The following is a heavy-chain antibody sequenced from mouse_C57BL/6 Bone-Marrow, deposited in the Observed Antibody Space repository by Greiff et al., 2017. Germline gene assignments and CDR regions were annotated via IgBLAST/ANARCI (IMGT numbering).Heavy chain of an antibody. CDR1: GFTFSSYA. J-gene: IGHJ4*01. D-gene: IGHD4-1*01. CDR2: ISAGGSYT. CDR3: ARGWDYYAMDY. V-gene: IGHV5-4*01. Sequence: EVHLVESGGGLVKPGGSLKLSCAASGFTFSSYAMSWVRQTPEKRLEWVATISAGGSYTYYPDNVKGRFTISRDNAKNNLYLQMSHLTSEDTAMYYCARGWDYYAMDYWGQGTSDTVSA.